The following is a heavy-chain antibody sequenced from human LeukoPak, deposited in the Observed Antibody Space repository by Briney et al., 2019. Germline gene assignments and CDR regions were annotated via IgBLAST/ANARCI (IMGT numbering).Heavy chain of an antibody. CDR3: ATVGATTVSYFQH. D-gene: IGHD1-26*01. CDR1: GGSISSYY. J-gene: IGHJ1*01. Sequence: SETLSLTCTVSGGSISSYYWSWIRQPPATGLEWIGYIYYSGSTNYNPSLKSRVTISVDTSKNEFSLKLSSVTAADTAVYYCATVGATTVSYFQHWGEGTLVTVSS. CDR2: IYYSGST. V-gene: IGHV4-59*01.